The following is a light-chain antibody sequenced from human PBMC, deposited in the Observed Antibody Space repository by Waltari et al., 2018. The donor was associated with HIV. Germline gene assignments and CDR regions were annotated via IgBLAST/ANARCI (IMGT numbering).Light chain of an antibody. CDR2: DVS. V-gene: IGLV2-14*03. J-gene: IGLJ1*01. CDR3: TSYTTINTYV. Sequence: QSALTQPASVSGSPGQSLTISCTGTSSDVGGSHHVPWYQQHPAKAPKVIIYDVSNRPSGVSNRFSGSKSGNTASLTISGLQAEDEADYYCTSYTTINTYVFGTGTKVTVL. CDR1: SSDVGGSHH.